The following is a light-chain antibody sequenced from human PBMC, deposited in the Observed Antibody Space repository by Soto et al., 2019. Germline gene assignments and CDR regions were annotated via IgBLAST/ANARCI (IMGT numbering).Light chain of an antibody. CDR1: SGHNTYI. V-gene: IGLV4-60*02. CDR3: ETWYSNTPKV. J-gene: IGLJ3*02. Sequence: QLVLTQSSSASASLGSSVKLTCILSSGHNTYIIAWHQQQPGKAPRFLMTLDRSGSYNRGSGVPDRFSGSSSGADRYLTISNLQFEDEGDYYCETWYSNTPKVFGGGTKLTVL. CDR2: LDRSGSY.